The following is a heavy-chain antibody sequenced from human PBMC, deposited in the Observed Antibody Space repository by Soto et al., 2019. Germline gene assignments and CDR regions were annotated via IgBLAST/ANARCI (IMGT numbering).Heavy chain of an antibody. D-gene: IGHD3-22*01. CDR3: ACSKWYYYDSSGYYSYYFDY. J-gene: IGHJ4*02. Sequence: PGESLKISCKGSGYSFTSYWISWVRQMPGEGLEWMGRIDPSDSYTNYSPSFQGHVTISADKSISTAYLQWSSLKASDTAMYYCACSKWYYYDSSGYYSYYFDYWGQGTLVTVSS. CDR2: IDPSDSYT. CDR1: GYSFTSYW. V-gene: IGHV5-10-1*01.